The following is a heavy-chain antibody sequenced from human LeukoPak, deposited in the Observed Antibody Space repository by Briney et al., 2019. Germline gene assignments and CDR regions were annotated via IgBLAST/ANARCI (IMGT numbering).Heavy chain of an antibody. CDR3: ARGGSTWIQLWS. J-gene: IGHJ5*02. CDR2: IYHSGST. Sequence: PSETLSLTCTVSGGSISSGGYYWSWIRQPPGKGLEWIGYIYHSGSTYYNPSLKSRVTISVDRSKNQFSLKLSSVTAADTAVYYCARGGSTWIQLWSWGQGTLVTVSS. CDR1: GGSISSGGYY. V-gene: IGHV4-30-2*01. D-gene: IGHD5-18*01.